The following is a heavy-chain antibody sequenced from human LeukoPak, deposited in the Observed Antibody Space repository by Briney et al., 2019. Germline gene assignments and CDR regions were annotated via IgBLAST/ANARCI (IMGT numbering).Heavy chain of an antibody. CDR2: IESNGLT. D-gene: IGHD1-26*01. J-gene: IGHJ4*02. Sequence: GGSLRLSCEASGFTFSSYWMHWVRQIPGKGLMWVSRIESNGLTLYADSVKGRFTISRDNAKNTLYLQMNSLRAEDTAVYYCAFMRSGSNFDYWGQGTLVTVSS. CDR3: AFMRSGSNFDY. V-gene: IGHV3-74*01. CDR1: GFTFSSYW.